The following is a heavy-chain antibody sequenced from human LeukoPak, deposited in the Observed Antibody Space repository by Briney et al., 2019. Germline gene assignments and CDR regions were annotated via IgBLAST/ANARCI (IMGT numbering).Heavy chain of an antibody. J-gene: IGHJ4*02. CDR1: GGSLSGYY. V-gene: IGHV4-34*01. D-gene: IGHD4-17*01. Sequence: SETLSLTCAVYGGSLSGYYWSWIRQPPGKGLEWIGEINHSGSTNYNPSLKSRVTISVDTSKNQFSLKLSSVTAADTAVYYCASGRDYGDYGLEPKVFDYWGQGTLVTVSS. CDR2: INHSGST. CDR3: ASGRDYGDYGLEPKVFDY.